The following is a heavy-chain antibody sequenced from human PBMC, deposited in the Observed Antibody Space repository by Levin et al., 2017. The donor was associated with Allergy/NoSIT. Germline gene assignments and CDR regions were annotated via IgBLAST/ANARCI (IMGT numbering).Heavy chain of an antibody. Sequence: PSETLSLTCIVSGGSIRNYYWGWIRQPPGKALEWIGYIYHTGTTNYNPSLKSRLTLSLDSSTNLFSLKLTSVTAADTAFYYCARTPYGDYPLDDWGQGTLVTVSS. CDR3: ARTPYGDYPLDD. CDR1: GGSIRNYY. CDR2: IYHTGTT. J-gene: IGHJ4*02. D-gene: IGHD4-17*01. V-gene: IGHV4-59*01.